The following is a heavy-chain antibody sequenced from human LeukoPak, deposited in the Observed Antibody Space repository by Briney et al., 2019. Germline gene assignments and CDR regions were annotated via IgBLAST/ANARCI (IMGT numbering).Heavy chain of an antibody. CDR1: GFTYTNYW. CDR2: INPDGTII. CDR3: AKDLSWNTAAR. D-gene: IGHD1/OR15-1a*01. Sequence: GGSLRLSCVASGFTYTNYWMHWFRQVSGKGPVWVSRINPDGTIIDYADFVKGRFTISRDNAKNLLYLQMKGLRADDTALYYCAKDLSWNTAARWGQRTLVTVSS. V-gene: IGHV3-74*01. J-gene: IGHJ4*02.